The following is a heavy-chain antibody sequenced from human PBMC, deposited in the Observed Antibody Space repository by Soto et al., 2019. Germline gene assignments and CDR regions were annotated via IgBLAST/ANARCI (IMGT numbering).Heavy chain of an antibody. CDR2: INPSGEHT. V-gene: IGHV1-46*02. J-gene: IGHJ4*02. D-gene: IGHD2-15*01. CDR1: GYSFKDHY. Sequence: ASVKVSCKASGYSFKDHYMHWVRQAPGRGLEWVGIINPSGEHTNYAQQFRGRVAMTRDTSTSTAYMELRSLRSEDTAVYFCARISCKGGSCYFDFDHWGQGALVTVSS. CDR3: ARISCKGGSCYFDFDH.